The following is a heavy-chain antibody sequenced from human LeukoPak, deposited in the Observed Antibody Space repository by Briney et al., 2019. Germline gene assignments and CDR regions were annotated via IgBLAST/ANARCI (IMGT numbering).Heavy chain of an antibody. Sequence: GGSLRLSCAASGFTVSSNYMSWVRQAPGKGLEWVGRIKSKTHGGTTDYAAPVKGRFTISRDDSKNTLYLQMNSLKTEDTAVYYCTARQRGPDSSGYYYDDAFDIWGQGTMVTVSS. CDR3: TARQRGPDSSGYYYDDAFDI. V-gene: IGHV3-15*01. J-gene: IGHJ3*02. CDR2: IKSKTHGGTT. CDR1: GFTVSSNY. D-gene: IGHD3-22*01.